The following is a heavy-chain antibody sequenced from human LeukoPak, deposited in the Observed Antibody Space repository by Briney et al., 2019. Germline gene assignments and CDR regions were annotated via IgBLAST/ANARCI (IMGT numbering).Heavy chain of an antibody. Sequence: GGSLRHSFAASGFTFRDYWMSWVRQAPGKGLEWVANIKQDGSEKYYVDSVKGRFTISRDNAKNLVYLQMNGLRAEDTAVYYCARPQWPLGYFDYWGQGTLVTVSS. J-gene: IGHJ4*02. CDR2: IKQDGSEK. D-gene: IGHD6-19*01. V-gene: IGHV3-7*05. CDR1: GFTFRDYW. CDR3: ARPQWPLGYFDY.